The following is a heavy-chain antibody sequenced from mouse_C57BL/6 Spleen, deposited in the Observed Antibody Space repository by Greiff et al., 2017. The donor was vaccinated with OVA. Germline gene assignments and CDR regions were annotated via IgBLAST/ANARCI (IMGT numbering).Heavy chain of an antibody. V-gene: IGHV2-5*01. D-gene: IGHD4-1*01. CDR1: GFSLTSYG. Sequence: VKLVESGPGLVQPSQSLSITCTVSGFSLTSYGVHWVRQSPGKGLEWLGVIWRGGSTDYNAAFMSRLSITKDNSKSQVFFKMNSLQADDTAIYYCAKNNGLTGTAWFAYWGQGTLVTVSA. J-gene: IGHJ3*01. CDR2: IWRGGST. CDR3: AKNNGLTGTAWFAY.